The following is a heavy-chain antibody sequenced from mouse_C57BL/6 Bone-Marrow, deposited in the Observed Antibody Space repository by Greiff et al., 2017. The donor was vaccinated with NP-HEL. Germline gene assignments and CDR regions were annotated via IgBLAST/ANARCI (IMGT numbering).Heavy chain of an antibody. CDR2: ISYDGSN. D-gene: IGHD2-1*01. CDR3: ARGGNYLYAMDY. J-gene: IGHJ4*01. V-gene: IGHV3-6*01. Sequence: EVQLVESGPGLVKPSQSLSLTCSVTGYSITSGYYWNWIPQFPGNKLEWMGYISYDGSNNYNPSLKNRISITRDTSKNQFFLKLNSVTTEDTATYYCARGGNYLYAMDYWGQGTSVTVSS. CDR1: GYSITSGYY.